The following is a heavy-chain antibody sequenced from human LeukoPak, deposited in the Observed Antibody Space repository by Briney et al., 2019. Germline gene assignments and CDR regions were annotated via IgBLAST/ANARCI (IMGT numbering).Heavy chain of an antibody. V-gene: IGHV3-23*01. D-gene: IGHD2-2*02. J-gene: IGHJ1*01. CDR1: GFTFSSYA. Sequence: GGSLRLSCAASGFTFSSYAMSWVRQAPGKRLEWVSAISGSGGSTYYADSVKGRFTISRDNSKNTLYLQMNSLRAEDTAVYYCAKDPYCSSTSCYIGEEYFQHWGQGTLVTVSS. CDR2: ISGSGGST. CDR3: AKDPYCSSTSCYIGEEYFQH.